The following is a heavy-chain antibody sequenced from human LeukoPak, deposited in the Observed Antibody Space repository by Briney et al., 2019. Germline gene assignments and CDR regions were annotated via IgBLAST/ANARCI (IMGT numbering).Heavy chain of an antibody. J-gene: IGHJ6*02. CDR2: IDPSDSYT. V-gene: IGHV5-10-1*01. CDR3: ARHFLGELPDMDV. D-gene: IGHD1-14*01. Sequence: GESLKISCKGSGYSFTSYWISWVRQMPGKGLEWLGKIDPSDSYTKYSPSFQGHVTISGDESISTAYLQWSSLKASDTAMYYCARHFLGELPDMDVWGQGTTVTVSS. CDR1: GYSFTSYW.